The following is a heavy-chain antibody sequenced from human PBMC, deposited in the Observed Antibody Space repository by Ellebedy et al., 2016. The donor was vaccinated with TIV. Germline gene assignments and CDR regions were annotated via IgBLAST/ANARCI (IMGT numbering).Heavy chain of an antibody. D-gene: IGHD3-10*01. CDR1: GYSINSGYY. J-gene: IGHJ4*02. CDR3: ARDWGGGSGEDYFDY. V-gene: IGHV4-38-2*02. CDR2: IDHSGYT. Sequence: SETLSLTXNVSGYSINSGYYWGWIRPSPGAGLEWIESIDHSGYTYSNPSLKSRVTTSVNTSKNQFSLKLTSVTAADTAVYYCARDWGGGSGEDYFDYWGQGILVTVSS.